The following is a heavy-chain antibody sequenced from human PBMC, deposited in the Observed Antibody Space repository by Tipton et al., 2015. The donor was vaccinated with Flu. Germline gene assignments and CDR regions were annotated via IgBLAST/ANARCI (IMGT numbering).Heavy chain of an antibody. Sequence: TLSLTCTVSGGSINSGSYYWSWIRQPAGQGLQWIGRIYTSGSTNYNFSLNSRVTISVDTSKNQFYLRLTSVTAADTAIYYCARDRSGSSSYYGAFDIWGQGKMVNVSS. CDR1: GGSINSGSYY. CDR2: IYTSGST. D-gene: IGHD3-10*01. J-gene: IGHJ3*02. V-gene: IGHV4-61*02. CDR3: ARDRSGSSSYYGAFDI.